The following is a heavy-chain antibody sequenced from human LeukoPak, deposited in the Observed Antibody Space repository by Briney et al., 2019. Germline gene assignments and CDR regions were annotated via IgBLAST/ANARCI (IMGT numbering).Heavy chain of an antibody. Sequence: PEASVKVSCKASGYTFTSYGISWVRQAPGQGLEWMGWISAYNGNTNYAQKLQGRVTMTTDTSTSTAYMELRSLRSDDTAVYYCARGSNSMLDIVVAQGMDVWGQGTTVTVSS. J-gene: IGHJ6*02. CDR3: ARGSNSMLDIVVAQGMDV. V-gene: IGHV1-18*01. D-gene: IGHD2-2*01. CDR1: GYTFTSYG. CDR2: ISAYNGNT.